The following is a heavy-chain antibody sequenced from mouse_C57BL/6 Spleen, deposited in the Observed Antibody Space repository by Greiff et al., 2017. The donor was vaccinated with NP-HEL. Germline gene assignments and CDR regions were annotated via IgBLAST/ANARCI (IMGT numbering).Heavy chain of an antibody. J-gene: IGHJ2*01. D-gene: IGHD2-3*01. CDR3: ARRGLLGDFDY. CDR2: ISGGGGNT. Sequence: DVKLVESGGGLVKPGGSLKLSCAASGFTFSSYTMSWVRQTPEKMLAWVATISGGGGNTYYPDSVKGRFTISRDNAKNTLYLQMSSLRSEDTALYYCARRGLLGDFDYWGQGTTLTVSS. V-gene: IGHV5-9*01. CDR1: GFTFSSYT.